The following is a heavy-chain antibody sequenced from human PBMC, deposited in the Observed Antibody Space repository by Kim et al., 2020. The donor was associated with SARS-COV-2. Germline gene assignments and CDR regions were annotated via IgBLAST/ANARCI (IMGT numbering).Heavy chain of an antibody. J-gene: IGHJ5*02. V-gene: IGHV4-34*01. CDR3: ARGYSSIIRYNWFDP. D-gene: IGHD5-18*01. CDR2: INHSGST. Sequence: SETLSLTCAVYGGSFSGYYWSWIRQPPGKGLEWIGEINHSGSTNYNPSLKSRVTISVDTSKNQFSLKLSSVTAADTAVYYCARGYSSIIRYNWFDPWGQGTLVTVSS. CDR1: GGSFSGYY.